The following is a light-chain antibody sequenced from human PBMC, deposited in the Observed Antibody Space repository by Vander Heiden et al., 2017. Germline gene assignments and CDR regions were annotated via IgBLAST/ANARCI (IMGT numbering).Light chain of an antibody. CDR1: QGISNY. Sequence: DIQMTQYPSSLSASVGDRVTITCRASQGISNYLAWYQQKPGKVPKLLIYAASTLQSGVPSRFSGSGSGTDFTLTISSLRPEDVATYYCQKYNSVPRGVTFGPGTKVDIK. J-gene: IGKJ3*01. CDR3: QKYNSVPRGVT. CDR2: AAS. V-gene: IGKV1-27*01.